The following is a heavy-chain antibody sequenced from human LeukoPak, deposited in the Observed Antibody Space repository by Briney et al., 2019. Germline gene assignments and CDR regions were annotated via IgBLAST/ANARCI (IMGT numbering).Heavy chain of an antibody. J-gene: IGHJ4*02. Sequence: GGSLRLSCAASGFTFSSYGMHWVRQAPGKGLEWVAFIRYDGSNKYYADSVKGRFTISRDNCKNTLYLQMNSLRAEDTAVYYCAKESGADWAVAGTGYFDYWGQGTLVTVSS. V-gene: IGHV3-30*02. CDR3: AKESGADWAVAGTGYFDY. CDR2: IRYDGSNK. CDR1: GFTFSSYG. D-gene: IGHD6-19*01.